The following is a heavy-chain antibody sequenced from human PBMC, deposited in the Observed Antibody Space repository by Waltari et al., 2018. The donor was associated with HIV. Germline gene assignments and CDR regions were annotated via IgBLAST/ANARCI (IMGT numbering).Heavy chain of an antibody. J-gene: IGHJ6*02. V-gene: IGHV4-38-2*01. CDR2: IYHRGST. D-gene: IGHD4-17*01. CDR1: GYSVSSGYL. CDR3: ARGADRGDDRRDYYGMDV. Sequence: QVQLQESGPGLVKPSETLSLTCAVSGYSVSSGYLWGWIRQPPGKGLEWIGHIYHRGSTYYNPSLKSRVTLSVDTSKNQFSLRLNSVTAADTAVYYCARGADRGDDRRDYYGMDVWGQGTTVTVSS.